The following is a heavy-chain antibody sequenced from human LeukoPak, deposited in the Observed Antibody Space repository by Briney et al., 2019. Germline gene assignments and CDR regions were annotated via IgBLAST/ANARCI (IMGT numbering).Heavy chain of an antibody. CDR2: IYHSGST. J-gene: IGHJ5*02. Sequence: PSETLSLTCTVSGYSISSGYYWGWIRQPPGKGLEWIGSIYHSGSTNYNPPLKSRVTISVDTSKNQFSLKLSSVTAADTAVYYCARPWRGFDPWGQGTLVTVSS. D-gene: IGHD1-1*01. CDR3: ARPWRGFDP. CDR1: GYSISSGYY. V-gene: IGHV4-38-2*02.